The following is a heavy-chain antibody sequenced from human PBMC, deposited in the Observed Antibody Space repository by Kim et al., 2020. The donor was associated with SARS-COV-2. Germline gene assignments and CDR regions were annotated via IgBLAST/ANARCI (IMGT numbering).Heavy chain of an antibody. D-gene: IGHD6-13*01. Sequence: GGSLRLSCAVSGFTFSRTDMSWVRQAPGKGLEWVSVISGDGGRTFQADSVKGRFTISRDNSKNTLFLQMNSLRVDDTAVYYCAKAGGGSWGLFDYWGQGT. CDR2: ISGDGGRT. CDR1: GFTFSRTD. V-gene: IGHV3-23*01. CDR3: AKAGGGSWGLFDY. J-gene: IGHJ4*02.